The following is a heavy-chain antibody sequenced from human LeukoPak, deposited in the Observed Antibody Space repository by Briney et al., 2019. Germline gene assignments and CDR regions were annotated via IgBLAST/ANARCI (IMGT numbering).Heavy chain of an antibody. V-gene: IGHV3-9*01. CDR2: ISWNSGSI. Sequence: PGGSLRLSCAASGFTFDDYAMHWVRQAPGRGLEWVSGISWNSGSIGYADSVKGRFTISRDNAKNSLYLQMNSLRAEDTALYYCAKERYYYDSSGPHGGGAFDIWGQGTMVTVSS. J-gene: IGHJ3*02. D-gene: IGHD3-22*01. CDR3: AKERYYYDSSGPHGGGAFDI. CDR1: GFTFDDYA.